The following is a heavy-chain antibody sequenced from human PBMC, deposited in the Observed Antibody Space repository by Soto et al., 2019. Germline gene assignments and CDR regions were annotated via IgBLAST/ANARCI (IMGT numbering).Heavy chain of an antibody. CDR2: ISSSSSYI. Sequence: EVQLVESGGGLVKPGGSLRLSCAASGFTFSSYSMNWVRQAPGKGLEWVSSISSSSSYIYYADSVKGRFTIPRDNAKNSLYLQMNSLRAEDTAVYYCARDRGSGSYFALDYWGQGTLVTVSS. D-gene: IGHD3-10*01. CDR3: ARDRGSGSYFALDY. CDR1: GFTFSSYS. J-gene: IGHJ4*02. V-gene: IGHV3-21*01.